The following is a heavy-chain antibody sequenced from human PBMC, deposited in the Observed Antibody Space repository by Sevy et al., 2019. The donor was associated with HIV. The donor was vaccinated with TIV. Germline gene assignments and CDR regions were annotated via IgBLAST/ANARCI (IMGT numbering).Heavy chain of an antibody. Sequence: GGSLRLSCAASGFTLDDYTMNWVRQAPGKGLEWVSGISWSSGNIAYADSVEGRFTISRDNAKNSLYLQMNSLRIEDTASYYCVKDRSGSYSFDYWGQGTLVTVSS. CDR2: ISWSSGNI. J-gene: IGHJ4*02. V-gene: IGHV3-9*01. CDR1: GFTLDDYT. D-gene: IGHD1-26*01. CDR3: VKDRSGSYSFDY.